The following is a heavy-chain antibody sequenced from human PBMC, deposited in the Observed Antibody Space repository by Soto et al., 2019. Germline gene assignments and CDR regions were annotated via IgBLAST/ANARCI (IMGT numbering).Heavy chain of an antibody. CDR2: IYWDDDK. CDR3: AHRRGSPDFDY. D-gene: IGHD1-26*01. J-gene: IGHJ4*02. V-gene: IGHV2-5*02. Sequence: QITLKESGPTLVKPTQTLTLTCTFPGFSLSTSGVGVGWIRQPPGKALAWLALIYWDDDKRYSPSLKSTITTTKDTCKNPVVLIMTTMDPVDTATYCCAHRRGSPDFDYWGQGTLVTVSS. CDR1: GFSLSTSGVG.